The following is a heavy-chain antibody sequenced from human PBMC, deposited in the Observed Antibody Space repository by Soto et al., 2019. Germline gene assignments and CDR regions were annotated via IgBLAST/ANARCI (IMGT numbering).Heavy chain of an antibody. D-gene: IGHD1-26*01. CDR3: ARDGREASGIDV. J-gene: IGHJ6*02. V-gene: IGHV4-31*03. CDR1: GGSISSGGYY. Sequence: PSETMSLTCTVSGGSISSGGYYWSWIRQHPGKGLEWIGYIYYSGSTYYNPSLKSRVTISVDTSKNQFSLKLDSVTPADTAVYYCARDGREASGIDVWGQGTAVTVS. CDR2: IYYSGST.